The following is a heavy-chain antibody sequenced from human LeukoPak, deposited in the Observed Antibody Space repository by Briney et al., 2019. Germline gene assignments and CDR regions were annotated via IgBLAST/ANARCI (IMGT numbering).Heavy chain of an antibody. Sequence: PSETLSLTCTVSGGSISRYYWSWIRQPPGKGLEWIGYIYYSGSTNYNPSLKSRATISVDTSKNQFSLKLSSVTAADTAVYYCARLTLNWFDPWGQGTLVTVSS. CDR1: GGSISRYY. J-gene: IGHJ5*02. CDR3: ARLTLNWFDP. CDR2: IYYSGST. V-gene: IGHV4-59*01. D-gene: IGHD3-9*01.